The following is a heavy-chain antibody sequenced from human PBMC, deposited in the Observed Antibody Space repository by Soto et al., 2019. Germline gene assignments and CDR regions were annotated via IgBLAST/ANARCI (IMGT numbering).Heavy chain of an antibody. Sequence: QVQLQQWGDGLLKPSETLSLTCAVCGGSFSSYYWNWIRQSPGKGLEWIGDINRIGSANYNPSLTGRVTMSVDSSKNQFYLRLTSVTAADTAMYYCARGGVDMIRGITGKRTWLDPWGQGTLVIVS. CDR2: INRIGSA. J-gene: IGHJ5*02. CDR1: GGSFSSYY. V-gene: IGHV4-34*01. CDR3: ARGGVDMIRGITGKRTWLDP. D-gene: IGHD3-10*01.